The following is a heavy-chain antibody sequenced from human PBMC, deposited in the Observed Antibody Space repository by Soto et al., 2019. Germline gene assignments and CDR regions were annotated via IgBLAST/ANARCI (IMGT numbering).Heavy chain of an antibody. J-gene: IGHJ6*02. Sequence: PSETLSLTCTVSGGSISSYSWSWIRQPPGKGLEWIGYIYYSGSTNYNPSLKSRVTISVDTSKNQFSLKLSSVTAADTAVYYCAREGSIAALTNYYYGMDVWGQGTTVTVSS. D-gene: IGHD6-6*01. V-gene: IGHV4-59*01. CDR2: IYYSGST. CDR1: GGSISSYS. CDR3: AREGSIAALTNYYYGMDV.